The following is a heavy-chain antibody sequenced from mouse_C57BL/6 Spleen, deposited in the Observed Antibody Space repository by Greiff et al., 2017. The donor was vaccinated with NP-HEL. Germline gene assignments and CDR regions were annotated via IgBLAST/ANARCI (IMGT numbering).Heavy chain of an antibody. CDR3: ARSFDYYGSSLDY. CDR1: GYTFTSYW. V-gene: IGHV1-69*01. CDR2: IDPSDSYT. Sequence: QVQLQQPGAELVMPGASVKLSCKASGYTFTSYWMHWVKQRPGQGLEWIGEIDPSDSYTNYNQKFKGKSTLTVDKSSSTAYMQLSSLTSEDSAVYYRARSFDYYGSSLDYWGQGNTLTLPS. D-gene: IGHD1-1*01. J-gene: IGHJ2*01.